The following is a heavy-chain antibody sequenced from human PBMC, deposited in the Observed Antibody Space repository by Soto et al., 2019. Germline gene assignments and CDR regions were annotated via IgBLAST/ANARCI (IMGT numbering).Heavy chain of an antibody. Sequence: QVQLVQSGAEVKKPGASVKVSCKVSGYTLTELSMHWVRQAPGKGLEWMGGFDPEDGETIYAQKFQGRVSMTEDTSTDTAYMELRRLSSDDAAVYCCATDLRLLWFREFRFDPWGQGTLVTVSS. CDR1: GYTLTELS. V-gene: IGHV1-24*01. CDR3: ATDLRLLWFREFRFDP. J-gene: IGHJ5*02. CDR2: FDPEDGET. D-gene: IGHD3-10*01.